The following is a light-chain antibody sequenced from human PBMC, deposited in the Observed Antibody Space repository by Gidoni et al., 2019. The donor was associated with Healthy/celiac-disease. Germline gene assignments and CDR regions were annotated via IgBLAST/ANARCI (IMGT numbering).Light chain of an antibody. V-gene: IGKV1-33*01. CDR3: QQYDNLPRT. CDR2: DAS. Sequence: DIQMTQSPSSLSASVGDRVTITCQASQDISNYFNWYQQKPGKAPKLLIYDASNLETGFPSRFSGSGSGTDFTFTISSLQPEDIATYYCQQYDNLPRTFGPGTKVDIK. J-gene: IGKJ3*01. CDR1: QDISNY.